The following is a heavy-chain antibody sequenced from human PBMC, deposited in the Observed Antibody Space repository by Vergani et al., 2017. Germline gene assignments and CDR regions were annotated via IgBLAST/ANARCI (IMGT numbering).Heavy chain of an antibody. J-gene: IGHJ4*02. CDR2: IYNTGTL. D-gene: IGHD3-10*01. CDR1: GVPMQSGSFY. Sequence: QVQLHESGPGLVKPSQTLSLTCSVSGVPMQSGSFYWSWIRQSPGKRLEWIGYIYNTGTLKYNPSLKSRVTISIDTSKNQFSLNLTSVTAADTAVYYCARYGSANLPSFDYWGQGTLVTVSS. CDR3: ARYGSANLPSFDY. V-gene: IGHV4-61*01.